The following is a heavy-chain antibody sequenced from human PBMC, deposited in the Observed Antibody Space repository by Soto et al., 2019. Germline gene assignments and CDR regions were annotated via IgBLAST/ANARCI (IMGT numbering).Heavy chain of an antibody. CDR2: ISSSSSYI. J-gene: IGHJ4*02. V-gene: IGHV3-21*01. CDR3: ASGMRTGNFGY. Sequence: ESGGGLVKPGGSLRLSCAASGFTFSSYSMNWVRQAPGKGLEWVSSISSSSSYIYYADSVKGRFTISRDNAKNSLYLQMNSLRAEDTAVYYCASGMRTGNFGYWGQGTLVTVSS. D-gene: IGHD1-1*01. CDR1: GFTFSSYS.